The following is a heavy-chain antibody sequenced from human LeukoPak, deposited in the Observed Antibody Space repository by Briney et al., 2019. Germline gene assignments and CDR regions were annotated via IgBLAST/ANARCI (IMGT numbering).Heavy chain of an antibody. CDR2: ICYDGDNK. Sequence: GRSLRLSCVASGFTFRNYGMHWVRQAPGKGLEWVAVICYDGDNKDYTDSVRGRFTISRDNSKNTLYLQMNSLRAEDTAVYYCAKDEYVPTAIGEYYFDYWGQGTLATVSS. CDR1: GFTFRNYG. CDR3: AKDEYVPTAIGEYYFDY. V-gene: IGHV3-33*06. D-gene: IGHD3-10*01. J-gene: IGHJ4*02.